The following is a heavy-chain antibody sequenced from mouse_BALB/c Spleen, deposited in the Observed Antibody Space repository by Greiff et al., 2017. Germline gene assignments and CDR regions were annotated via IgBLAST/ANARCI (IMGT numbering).Heavy chain of an antibody. CDR2: IRSRSNNYAT. CDR1: GFTFNTYA. J-gene: IGHJ1*01. D-gene: IGHD1-2*01. V-gene: IGHV10-1*02. Sequence: DVQLVESGGGLVQPKGSLKLSCAASGFTFNTYAMNWVRQAPGKGLEWVARIRSRSNNYATYYADSVKDRFTISRDDSQSMLYLQMNNLKTEDTAMYYCVRQPYYGYGYWYFDVWGAGTTVTVSS. CDR3: VRQPYYGYGYWYFDV.